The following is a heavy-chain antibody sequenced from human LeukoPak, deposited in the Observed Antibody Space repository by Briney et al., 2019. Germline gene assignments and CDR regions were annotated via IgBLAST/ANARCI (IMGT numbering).Heavy chain of an antibody. D-gene: IGHD2-2*01. Sequence: ASVTVSCKASGHTFTSYYMHWVRQAPGQGLEWMGIINPSGGSTSYAQKFQGRVTMTRDTSTSTVYMELSSLRSEDTAVYYCTLVVPAAKHDAFDIWGQGTMVIVSS. J-gene: IGHJ3*02. V-gene: IGHV1-46*01. CDR3: TLVVPAAKHDAFDI. CDR2: INPSGGST. CDR1: GHTFTSYY.